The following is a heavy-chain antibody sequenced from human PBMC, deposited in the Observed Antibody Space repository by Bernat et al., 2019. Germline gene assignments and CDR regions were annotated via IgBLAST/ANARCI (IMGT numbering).Heavy chain of an antibody. CDR1: GFTFDDYT. Sequence: EVQLVESGGVVVQPGGSLRLSCAASGFTFDDYTMHWVRQAPGKGLEWVSLISWDGGSTYYADSVKSRFTISRDNSKNSLYLQMSSLRTEDTALYYCAKDYCGGDCYTYYYYGMDVWGQGTTVTVSS. D-gene: IGHD2-21*02. CDR3: AKDYCGGDCYTYYYYGMDV. CDR2: ISWDGGST. V-gene: IGHV3-43*01. J-gene: IGHJ6*02.